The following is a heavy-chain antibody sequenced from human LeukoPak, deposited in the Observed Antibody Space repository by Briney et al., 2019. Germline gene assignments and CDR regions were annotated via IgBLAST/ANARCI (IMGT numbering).Heavy chain of an antibody. CDR2: IYGSGRT. V-gene: IGHV4-4*09. Sequence: SETLSLTCTVSGVSINSHYLNWIRQPPGKGLEWIGHIYGSGRTNYNPSLKSRVTMSVDTSKRQFSLNLKSLTAADTAVYYCVVGPNKDFFDYWGQGPLVTVSS. D-gene: IGHD2/OR15-2a*01. CDR1: GVSINSHY. CDR3: VVGPNKDFFDY. J-gene: IGHJ4*02.